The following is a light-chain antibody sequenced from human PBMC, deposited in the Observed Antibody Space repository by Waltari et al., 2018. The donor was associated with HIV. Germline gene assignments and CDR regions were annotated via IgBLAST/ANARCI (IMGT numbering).Light chain of an antibody. CDR1: QGIRSH. V-gene: IGKV1-27*01. CDR2: EAS. Sequence: DIEMTQSPSSLSASVGDRVTITCRASQGIRSHLAWYQQKPGTAPKLLIYEASTLQSGVSSRFSCSGSGTDFTLTINSLQSDDVATYFCQKYNSVPITFGQGTRLDI. J-gene: IGKJ5*01. CDR3: QKYNSVPIT.